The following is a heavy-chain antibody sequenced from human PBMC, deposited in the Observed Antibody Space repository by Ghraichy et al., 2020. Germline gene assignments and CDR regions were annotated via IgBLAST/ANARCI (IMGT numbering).Heavy chain of an antibody. J-gene: IGHJ1*01. CDR3: ANLPYWQRGVGDYQH. CDR1: GFTFSTYA. Sequence: GGSLRLSCVVSGFTFSTYAMHWVRQAPGKGLDWVAVISYDGSKEYYADSVKGRFTISRDNLRSTLSLQMNSLGADDTAVYYCANLPYWQRGVGDYQHWGQGTLVTVSS. CDR2: ISYDGSKE. D-gene: IGHD6-25*01. V-gene: IGHV3-30*04.